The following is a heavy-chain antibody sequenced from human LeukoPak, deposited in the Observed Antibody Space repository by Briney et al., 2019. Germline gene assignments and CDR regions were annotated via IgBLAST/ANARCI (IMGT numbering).Heavy chain of an antibody. J-gene: IGHJ5*02. CDR1: GFTISNYW. CDR3: ARSDWFDP. V-gene: IGHV3-74*01. Sequence: GGSLRLSCAASGFTISNYWMHWVRRVPGKGLVWVSRIKNDGSATTYADSVKGRFTISRDNAKNTLYLQMNSLRAEDTAVYYCARSDWFDPWGQGTLVTVSS. CDR2: IKNDGSAT.